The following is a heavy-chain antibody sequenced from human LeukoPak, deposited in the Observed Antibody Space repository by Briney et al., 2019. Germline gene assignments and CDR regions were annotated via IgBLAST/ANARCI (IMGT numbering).Heavy chain of an antibody. V-gene: IGHV1-2*02. CDR1: GYTFTGYY. J-gene: IGHJ5*02. CDR3: ARDRALNWFDP. CDR2: INPNSGGT. Sequence: APVKVSCKASGYTFTGYYTHWVRQAPGQGLEWMGWINPNSGGTNYAQKFQGRVTMTRDTSISTAYMELSRLRSDDTAVYYCARDRALNWFDPWGQGTLVTVSS.